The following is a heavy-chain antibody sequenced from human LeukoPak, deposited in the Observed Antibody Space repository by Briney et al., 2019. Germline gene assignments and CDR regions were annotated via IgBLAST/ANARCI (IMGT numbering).Heavy chain of an antibody. D-gene: IGHD2-2*01. V-gene: IGHV3-23*01. Sequence: PGGSLRLSCAASGFTFAGYAMTWVRQAPGKGLEWVSTITGSGGSTYYADSVKGRFTISRDNSKNTLYLQMNSLRAEDTAVYYCAKDACSSSTCYAFDYWGQGTLVPVSS. J-gene: IGHJ4*02. CDR3: AKDACSSSTCYAFDY. CDR1: GFTFAGYA. CDR2: ITGSGGST.